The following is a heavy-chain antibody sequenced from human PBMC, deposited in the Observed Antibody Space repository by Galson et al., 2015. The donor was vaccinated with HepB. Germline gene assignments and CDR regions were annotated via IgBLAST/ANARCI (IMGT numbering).Heavy chain of an antibody. CDR2: IYYSGST. Sequence: TLSLTCTVSGGSISSYYWSWIRQPPGKGLEWIGYIYYSGSTNYNPSLKSRVTISVDTSKNQFSLKLSSVTAADTAVYYCARWPNYYDSSGHGDGLFDYWGQGTLVTVSS. D-gene: IGHD3-22*01. V-gene: IGHV4-59*01. CDR1: GGSISSYY. J-gene: IGHJ4*02. CDR3: ARWPNYYDSSGHGDGLFDY.